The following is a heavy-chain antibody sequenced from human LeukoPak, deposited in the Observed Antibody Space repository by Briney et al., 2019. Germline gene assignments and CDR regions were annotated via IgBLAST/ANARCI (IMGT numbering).Heavy chain of an antibody. Sequence: SVKVSCKASGGTFSSYAISWVRQAPGQGLEWMGRIIPILGIANYAQKFQGRVTITADKSTSTAYMELSSLRSEDTAVYYCARVAVRGVTPYYFDYWGQGTLVTVSS. J-gene: IGHJ4*02. CDR2: IIPILGIA. D-gene: IGHD3-10*01. CDR3: ARVAVRGVTPYYFDY. V-gene: IGHV1-69*04. CDR1: GGTFSSYA.